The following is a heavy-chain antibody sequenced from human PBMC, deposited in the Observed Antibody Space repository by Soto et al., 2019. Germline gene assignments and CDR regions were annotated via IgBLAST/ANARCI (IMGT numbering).Heavy chain of an antibody. CDR2: IYYSGST. J-gene: IGHJ6*03. Sequence: SETLSLTCTVSGGSISSSSYYWGWIRQPPGKGLEWIGSIYYSGSTYYNPSLKSRATISVDTSKNQFSLKLSSVTAADTAVYYCASLKGESGDYSNYQITYYYYYYMDVWGKGTTVTVSS. CDR1: GGSISSSSYY. V-gene: IGHV4-39*01. D-gene: IGHD4-4*01. CDR3: ASLKGESGDYSNYQITYYYYYYMDV.